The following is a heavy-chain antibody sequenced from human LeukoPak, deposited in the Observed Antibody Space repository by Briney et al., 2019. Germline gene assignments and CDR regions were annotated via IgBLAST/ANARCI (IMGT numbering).Heavy chain of an antibody. D-gene: IGHD3-3*02. CDR3: TAERHFSFYY. J-gene: IGHJ4*02. Sequence: GGSLRLSCAASGFTFGSAWMSWVRQAPGKGLEWVGRVKSNTDGGTTDYAAPVKGSFTISRDDSKNTVYLQMNSLKTEDTAVYFCTAERHFSFYYWGQGTLVTVSS. V-gene: IGHV3-15*01. CDR2: VKSNTDGGTT. CDR1: GFTFGSAW.